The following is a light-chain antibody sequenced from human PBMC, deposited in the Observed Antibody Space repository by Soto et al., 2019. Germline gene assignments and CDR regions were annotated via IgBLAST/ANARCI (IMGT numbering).Light chain of an antibody. CDR2: GAS. J-gene: IGKJ2*01. CDR3: LQEYTYPRT. CDR1: QGIRNE. Sequence: AIQMTQSPSTLPASVGDRVTITCRASQGIRNELGWYQQKPGKAPKFLIYGASNLQSGVPSRFSGNGSGTDFTLTINSLQPEDFATYYCLQEYTYPRTFGQGTNLEIK. V-gene: IGKV1-6*01.